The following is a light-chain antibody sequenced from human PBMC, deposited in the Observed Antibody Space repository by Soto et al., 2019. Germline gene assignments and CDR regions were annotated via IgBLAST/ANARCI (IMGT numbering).Light chain of an antibody. V-gene: IGKV3-20*01. CDR3: LKYGSSVWT. Sequence: EIVLQQSPGTLSLSPGARYTLSCRASQRLSSNYLAWFQQKPGQAPRLLIYGASSRATGIPDRFSGSGSGTDFTLTIPRLEPEDFAVYYCLKYGSSVWTVGHGTKVDIK. J-gene: IGKJ1*01. CDR2: GAS. CDR1: QRLSSNY.